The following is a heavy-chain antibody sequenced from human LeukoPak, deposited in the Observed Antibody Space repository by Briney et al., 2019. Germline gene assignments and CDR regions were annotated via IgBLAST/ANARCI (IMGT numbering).Heavy chain of an antibody. J-gene: IGHJ4*02. CDR3: ARGILHFYCSSTGCYRGPSDRVFDY. V-gene: IGHV4-34*01. Sequence: SETLSLTCAVYGGSFSGYYWSWIRQPPGKGMEWIGEINHSGSTNYNPSLKSRVTISVDTSKNQFSLKLSSVTAADTAVYYCARGILHFYCSSTGCYRGPSDRVFDYWGQGTLVTVSS. CDR2: INHSGST. D-gene: IGHD2-2*02. CDR1: GGSFSGYY.